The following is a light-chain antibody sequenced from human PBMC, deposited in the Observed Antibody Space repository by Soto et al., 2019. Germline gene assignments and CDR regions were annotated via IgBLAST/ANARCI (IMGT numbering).Light chain of an antibody. CDR1: SSDVGRYNY. CDR2: DVT. CDR3: SSYTRSSTVV. V-gene: IGLV2-14*03. J-gene: IGLJ3*02. Sequence: QSALTQPASVSGSPGQSLTISCTGTSSDVGRYNYVSWYQQHPGTAPKLMIYDVTIRPSGVSDRFSGSKSGNTASLTISGLQAEDEADYYCSSYTRSSTVVFGGGTKLTVL.